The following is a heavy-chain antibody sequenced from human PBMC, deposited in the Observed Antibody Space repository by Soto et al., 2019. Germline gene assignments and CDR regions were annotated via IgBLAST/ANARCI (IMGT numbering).Heavy chain of an antibody. J-gene: IGHJ5*02. CDR3: EKVVPGAEAWFGP. CDR1: GYTFSNYG. V-gene: IGHV1-18*01. Sequence: QVQLVQSGGEVKRPGASVKVSCKTSGYTFSNYGITWVRQAPGQPLEWLGWISLYSDGTNYAQKFQGRDSMTTDTSTTTAYMELRSLRSDDTAVYYCEKVVPGAEAWFGPWGQGTLVTVSS. D-gene: IGHD2-2*01. CDR2: ISLYSDGT.